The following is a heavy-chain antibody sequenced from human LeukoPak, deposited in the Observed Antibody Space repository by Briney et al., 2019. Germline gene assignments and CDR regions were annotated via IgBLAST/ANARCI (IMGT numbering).Heavy chain of an antibody. CDR1: GFTFSRYW. CDR2: INSDGSST. D-gene: IGHD3/OR15-3a*01. Sequence: GGSLRLSCAASGFTFSRYWMHWARQAPGKGLLWVSRINSDGSSTYYADSVKGRFTTSRDNAKNALHLQMNSLTAEDTAVYYCVLDLFSSFAFDIWGQGTMVTVSS. J-gene: IGHJ3*02. V-gene: IGHV3-74*01. CDR3: VLDLFSSFAFDI.